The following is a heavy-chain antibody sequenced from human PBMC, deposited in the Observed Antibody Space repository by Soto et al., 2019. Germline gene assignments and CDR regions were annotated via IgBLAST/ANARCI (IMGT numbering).Heavy chain of an antibody. CDR2: TYPSDSDT. CDR1: GYNFAGYW. CDR3: ARGGVSTRTFDY. D-gene: IGHD3-3*01. J-gene: IGHJ4*02. Sequence: GDSLKISCKGSGYNFAGYWIAWVRQMPGKGLELMGITYPSDSDTRYRPSFQGQVTISADKSISSAYLQWSSLRASDTAMYYCARGGVSTRTFDYWAQGTPVTAPQ. V-gene: IGHV5-51*01.